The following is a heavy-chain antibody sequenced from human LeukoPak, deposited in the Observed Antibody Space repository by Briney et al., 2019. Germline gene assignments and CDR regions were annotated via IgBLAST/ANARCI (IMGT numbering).Heavy chain of an antibody. CDR3: ARDEIVATSPFDY. D-gene: IGHD5-12*01. V-gene: IGHV3-21*01. Sequence: GGSLRLSCAASGFTFSSYSMNWVRQAPGKGLKWVSSISSSSSYIYYADSVKGRFTISRDNAKNSLYLQMNSLRAEDTAVYYCARDEIVATSPFDYWGQGTLVTVSS. CDR2: ISSSSSYI. J-gene: IGHJ4*02. CDR1: GFTFSSYS.